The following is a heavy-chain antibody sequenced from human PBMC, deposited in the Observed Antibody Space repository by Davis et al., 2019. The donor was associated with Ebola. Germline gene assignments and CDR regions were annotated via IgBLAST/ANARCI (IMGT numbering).Heavy chain of an antibody. D-gene: IGHD1-14*01. Sequence: AASVKVSCKDSGYTFTSYDINWVRQATGQGLEWMGWMNPNSGNAGYAQKFQGRVTMTRNTSITTAYMELSSLRSEDTAVYYCARVLTRPQRRWFDPWGQGTLVTVSS. CDR1: GYTFTSYD. CDR3: ARVLTRPQRRWFDP. CDR2: MNPNSGNA. V-gene: IGHV1-8*01. J-gene: IGHJ5*02.